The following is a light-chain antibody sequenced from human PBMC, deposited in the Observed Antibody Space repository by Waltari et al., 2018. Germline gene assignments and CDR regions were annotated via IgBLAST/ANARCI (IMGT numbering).Light chain of an antibody. Sequence: EIVLTQSPGTLSLSPGDRSTLSCRASQTVSSSYLAWYQQKPGQAPRLLIYGASSRATGIPDRFSGSGSGTDFTLTINRLEPEDFAVYYCQQYLSSPETFGQGSKLEIK. V-gene: IGKV3-20*01. CDR1: QTVSSSY. CDR2: GAS. J-gene: IGKJ2*01. CDR3: QQYLSSPET.